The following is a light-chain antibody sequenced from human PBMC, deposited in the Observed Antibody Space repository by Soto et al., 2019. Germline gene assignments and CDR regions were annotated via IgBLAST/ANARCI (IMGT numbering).Light chain of an antibody. V-gene: IGKV3-20*01. J-gene: IGKJ5*01. Sequence: EIVLTQSPVTLSLSPGEIATLSCGASQNVGSRYLAWYQQKPGQAPRLVIYGASSRAAGIPDRLSGSGSGTDFTLTISRLEPEDFAVYYCQQYATSPITFGQGTRLEIK. CDR3: QQYATSPIT. CDR2: GAS. CDR1: QNVGSRY.